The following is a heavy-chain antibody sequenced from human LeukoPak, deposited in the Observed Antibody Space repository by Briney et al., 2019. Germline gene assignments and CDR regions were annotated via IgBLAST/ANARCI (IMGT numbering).Heavy chain of an antibody. D-gene: IGHD3-22*01. Sequence: PGGSLRLSCAASGFIVSNNDMSWVRQAPGKGLEWVSLIYSGGRTYYADSVKGRFTISRDNSKNTLYLQMNSLRGEDTAVYYCARGWFYDRSPYCPFDYWGQGTLVTVSS. CDR2: IYSGGRT. CDR1: GFIVSNND. J-gene: IGHJ4*02. CDR3: ARGWFYDRSPYCPFDY. V-gene: IGHV3-53*01.